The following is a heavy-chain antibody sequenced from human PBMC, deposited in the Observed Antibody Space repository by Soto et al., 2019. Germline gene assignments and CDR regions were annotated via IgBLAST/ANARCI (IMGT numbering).Heavy chain of an antibody. Sequence: PGGSQRLPCASSGFTLSSYGRNWVRQAPGKGLEWVSSISSISSNIYYAESVKGRFTISRENAKNSLYLQMNSLRAEDTVVYYCARELYYYHHWFDPWGQGTLVTVSS. CDR3: ARELYYYHHWFDP. J-gene: IGHJ5*02. D-gene: IGHD3-10*01. V-gene: IGHV3-21*01. CDR1: GFTLSSYG. CDR2: ISSISSNI.